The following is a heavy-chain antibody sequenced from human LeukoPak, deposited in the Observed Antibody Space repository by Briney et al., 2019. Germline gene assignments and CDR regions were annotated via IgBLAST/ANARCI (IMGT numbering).Heavy chain of an antibody. V-gene: IGHV1-24*01. CDR1: GYTLTELS. Sequence: ASVKVSCKVSGYTLTELSLHWVRQAPGKGLEWMGGFEPEDGETFSAQKFQGRVTMTEDASTDTAYMELSTLRSEDTAVYYCATALPNSSGYYGWYFDLWGRGALVTVSS. CDR2: FEPEDGET. J-gene: IGHJ2*01. D-gene: IGHD3-22*01. CDR3: ATALPNSSGYYGWYFDL.